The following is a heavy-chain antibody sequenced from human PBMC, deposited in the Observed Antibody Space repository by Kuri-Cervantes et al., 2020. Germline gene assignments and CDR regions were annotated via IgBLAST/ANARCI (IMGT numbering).Heavy chain of an antibody. CDR2: IYYSGST. V-gene: IGHV4-31*03. CDR1: GGSISSGGYY. J-gene: IGHJ6*02. CDR3: ARDYITMVRAYYGMDV. D-gene: IGHD3-10*01. Sequence: LRLSCTVSGGSISSGGYYWSWIRQHPGKGLEWIGYIYYSGSTYYNPSLKSRVTISVDTSKNQFSLKLSSVTAADTAVYYCARDYITMVRAYYGMDVWGQGTMVTVSS.